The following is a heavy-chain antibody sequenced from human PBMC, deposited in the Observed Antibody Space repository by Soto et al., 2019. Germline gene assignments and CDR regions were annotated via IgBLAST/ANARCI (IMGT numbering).Heavy chain of an antibody. Sequence: EVQLVESGGGLVQPGGSLRLSCAASGFTFPNYWMSWVRQAPGKGLEWMANIKQDGSEKYYVDSVKGRFTISRDNAKNSLYLQMNSLRAEDTAVYYCARDLLIVVVPAAGRKDVWGRGTTVTVSS. CDR3: ARDLLIVVVPAAGRKDV. J-gene: IGHJ6*04. D-gene: IGHD2-2*01. CDR2: IKQDGSEK. V-gene: IGHV3-7*01. CDR1: GFTFPNYW.